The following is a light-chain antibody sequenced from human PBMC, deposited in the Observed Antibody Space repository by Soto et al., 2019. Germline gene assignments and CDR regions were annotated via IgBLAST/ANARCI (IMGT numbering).Light chain of an antibody. CDR2: DVT. V-gene: IGLV2-14*02. CDR3: SSYRSSNTPVV. CDR1: SSDVGSYNV. J-gene: IGLJ2*01. Sequence: QSALTQPASVSGSPGQSITISCTGTSSDVGSYNVVSWYQQHPGKAPKLMIYDVTNRPSGVSYRFSGSKSGNTASLTISGLQAEDEADYYCSSYRSSNTPVVFGGGTKLTVL.